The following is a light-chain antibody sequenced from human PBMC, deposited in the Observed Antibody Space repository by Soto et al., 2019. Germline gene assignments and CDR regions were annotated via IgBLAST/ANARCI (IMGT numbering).Light chain of an antibody. J-gene: IGKJ1*01. Sequence: EIVMTQSPATLSVSPGEGATLSCRASQSIGNHLAWFQQKPGQAPSLLITGASTRVTGIPARFSGSGSGTEFTLTISSLQSEDFAVYYCQQYHGWPWTFGQGTKVEIK. CDR1: QSIGNH. CDR2: GAS. CDR3: QQYHGWPWT. V-gene: IGKV3-15*01.